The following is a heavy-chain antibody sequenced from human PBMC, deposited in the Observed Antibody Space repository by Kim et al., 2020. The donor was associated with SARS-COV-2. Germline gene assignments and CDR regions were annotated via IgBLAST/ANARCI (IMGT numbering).Heavy chain of an antibody. D-gene: IGHD3-16*01. CDR2: IWYDGSNK. J-gene: IGHJ6*02. CDR3: ARDLGDDRGGGMDV. CDR1: GFTFSSYG. V-gene: IGHV3-33*08. Sequence: GGSLRLSCAASGFTFSSYGMHWVRQAPGKGLEWVAVIWYDGSNKYYADSVKGRFTISRDNSKNTLYLQMNSLRAEDTAVYYCARDLGDDRGGGMDVWGQGTTVTVSS.